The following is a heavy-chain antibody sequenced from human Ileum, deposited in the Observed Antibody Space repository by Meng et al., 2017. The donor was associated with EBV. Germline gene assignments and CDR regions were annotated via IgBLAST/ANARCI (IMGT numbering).Heavy chain of an antibody. CDR1: GYSISTTNW. CDR3: ARNSESGSYIDY. V-gene: IGHV4-28*01. CDR2: IYYSGTT. Sequence: QGQLQESGTGPVKPSDTLSLTCAVSGYSISTTNWWGWIRQPPGKGLEWIGHIYYSGTTYNNPSLKSRVTMSIDPSKNQFSLKLSSVTAVDTAVYYCARNSESGSYIDYWGLGTLVTVSS. J-gene: IGHJ4*02. D-gene: IGHD1-26*01.